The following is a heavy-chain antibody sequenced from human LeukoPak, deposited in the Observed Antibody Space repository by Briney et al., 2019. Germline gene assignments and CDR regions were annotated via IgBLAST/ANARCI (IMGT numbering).Heavy chain of an antibody. J-gene: IGHJ4*02. Sequence: SETLSLTCTVSGGPFSSYYWSWIRQPPGKGLEWIGYIYYTGSANYNPSLKSRVTMSVDTSKNQFSLKLSSVTAADTAEYYCARDSGSNRFDYWGQGTLVTVSS. D-gene: IGHD1-26*01. V-gene: IGHV4-59*12. CDR2: IYYTGSA. CDR3: ARDSGSNRFDY. CDR1: GGPFSSYY.